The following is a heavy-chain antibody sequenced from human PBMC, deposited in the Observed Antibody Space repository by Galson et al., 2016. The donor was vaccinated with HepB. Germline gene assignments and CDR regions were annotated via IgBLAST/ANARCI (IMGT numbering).Heavy chain of an antibody. CDR3: AKYIGNSGYVSSSGSYYFDY. V-gene: IGHV1-2*06. Sequence: SVKVSCKASGYTFTGYYMHWVRQAPGQGLEWMGRINPNSGGTNYAPKFQGRVTMTRDTSISTAYMELSRLRSDDTAVYYCAKYIGNSGYVSSSGSYYFDYWGQGTLVTVSS. J-gene: IGHJ4*02. CDR1: GYTFTGYY. D-gene: IGHD5-12*01. CDR2: INPNSGGT.